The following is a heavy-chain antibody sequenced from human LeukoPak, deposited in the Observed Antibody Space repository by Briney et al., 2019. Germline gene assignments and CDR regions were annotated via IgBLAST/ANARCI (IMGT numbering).Heavy chain of an antibody. CDR3: VRDAEGAGISVNFWFDP. D-gene: IGHD1-14*01. CDR1: GFTFTRYD. Sequence: GASVKVSCKASGFTFTRYDINWVRQASGQGLEWMGWMNPNNGNTGYAQKVQGRVTMTRDTYTSTAYMELRGLRPEDTAVYYCVRDAEGAGISVNFWFDPWGQGTLVTVSS. V-gene: IGHV1-8*01. J-gene: IGHJ5*02. CDR2: MNPNNGNT.